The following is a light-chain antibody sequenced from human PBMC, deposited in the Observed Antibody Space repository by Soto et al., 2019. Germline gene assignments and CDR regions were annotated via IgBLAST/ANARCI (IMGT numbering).Light chain of an antibody. CDR1: QTISRF. CDR3: QQRSNWPSWT. CDR2: NTS. Sequence: EIVLTQSPVTLSLSPGGRATLSCSASQTISRFLAWYQQKPGQAPRLLIYNTSNRATGVPARFSGSGSGTDFTLTISSLEPEDFAVYHCQQRSNWPSWTFGQGTRVEIK. J-gene: IGKJ1*01. V-gene: IGKV3-11*01.